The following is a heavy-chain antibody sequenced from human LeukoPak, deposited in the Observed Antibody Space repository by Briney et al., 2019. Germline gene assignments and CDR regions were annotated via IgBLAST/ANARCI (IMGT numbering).Heavy chain of an antibody. Sequence: ASVKVSCKASGYTFTSYGTSWVRQAPGQGLEWMGWISAYNGNTNYAQKLQGRVTMTADTSTSTAYMELRSLRSDDTAVYYCARDYWNDGHGMDVWGQGTTVTVSS. CDR2: ISAYNGNT. CDR1: GYTFTSYG. CDR3: ARDYWNDGHGMDV. J-gene: IGHJ6*02. D-gene: IGHD1-1*01. V-gene: IGHV1-18*01.